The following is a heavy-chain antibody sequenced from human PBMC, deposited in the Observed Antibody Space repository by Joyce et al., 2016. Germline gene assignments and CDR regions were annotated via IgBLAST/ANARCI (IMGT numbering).Heavy chain of an antibody. CDR3: ARDAPPTYYYDSSGLPDAFDI. Sequence: QVQLVQSGAEVKKPGASVKVSCKASGYTFITYPMHWVRQAPGQRPGWMGWINAGNGNTEYSQKFQGRVTITRDTSASTAYMELSSLRSEDTAVYYCARDAPPTYYYDSSGLPDAFDIWGQGTMVTVSS. D-gene: IGHD3-22*01. J-gene: IGHJ3*02. CDR1: GYTFITYP. CDR2: INAGNGNT. V-gene: IGHV1-3*01.